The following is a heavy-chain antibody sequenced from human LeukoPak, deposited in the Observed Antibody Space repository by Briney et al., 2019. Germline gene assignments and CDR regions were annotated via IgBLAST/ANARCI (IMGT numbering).Heavy chain of an antibody. D-gene: IGHD3-16*02. Sequence: ASVKVSCKAFGYTFTSYYMHWVRQPPGQGLVWMGIINPSGGSTSYAQKFQGRATMTRDTSTSTVYMELSSLRSEDTAVYYCARGPSYDYVWGSYRKWGDYYYGMDVWGKGTTVTVSS. J-gene: IGHJ6*04. CDR2: INPSGGST. CDR3: ARGPSYDYVWGSYRKWGDYYYGMDV. V-gene: IGHV1-46*01. CDR1: GYTFTSYY.